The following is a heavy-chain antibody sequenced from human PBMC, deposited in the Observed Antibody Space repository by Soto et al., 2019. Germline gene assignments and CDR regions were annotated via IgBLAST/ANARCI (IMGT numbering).Heavy chain of an antibody. V-gene: IGHV3-73*01. J-gene: IGHJ6*04. CDR2: IRSKANSYAT. CDR1: GFTFSGSA. D-gene: IGHD3-10*01. CDR3: NRVRLGMDV. Sequence: EVQLVESGGGLVQPGGSLKLSCAASGFTFSGSAMHWVRQASGKGLEWVGRIRSKANSYATAYAASVKGRFTISRDDSKNTAYLQMNSLKTEDTAVYYCNRVRLGMDVWGKGTTVTVSS.